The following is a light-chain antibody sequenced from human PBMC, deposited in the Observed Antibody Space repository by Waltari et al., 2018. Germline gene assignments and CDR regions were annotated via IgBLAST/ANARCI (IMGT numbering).Light chain of an antibody. Sequence: DIVMTQSPDSLAVSLGERATINCKSSQSVLYSSNNKNYLAWYQQKPGQPPKLLIYWASTREFGVPDRFSGSGSGTDFTFTSSSLQAEDVAVYYCQQYYSTPQTFGQGTKVEIK. CDR3: QQYYSTPQT. J-gene: IGKJ1*01. CDR1: QSVLYSSNNKNY. V-gene: IGKV4-1*01. CDR2: WAS.